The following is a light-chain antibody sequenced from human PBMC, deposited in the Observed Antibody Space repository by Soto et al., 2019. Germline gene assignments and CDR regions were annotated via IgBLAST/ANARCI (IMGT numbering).Light chain of an antibody. CDR1: QSVSSSNY. Sequence: EIVLTQSPGTLSLSPGERATLSCRASQSVSSSNYLAWYQQKPVQAPRLLIYGTSFRATGLPDRFSGSGSGTDFTLTISRLEPEDFAVYYCQEYGRSPPFGQGTKVEIK. CDR3: QEYGRSPP. CDR2: GTS. J-gene: IGKJ1*01. V-gene: IGKV3-20*01.